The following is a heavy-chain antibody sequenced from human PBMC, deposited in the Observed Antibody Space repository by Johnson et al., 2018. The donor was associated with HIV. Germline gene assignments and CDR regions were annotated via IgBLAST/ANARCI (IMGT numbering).Heavy chain of an antibody. V-gene: IGHV3-23*04. J-gene: IGHJ3*02. CDR1: GFTFSSYA. CDR2: ISGSGGST. D-gene: IGHD6-13*01. Sequence: VQLVESGGGLVQPGGSLRLSCAASGFTFSSYAMSWVRQDPGKGLEWVSAISGSGGSTYYADSGRGRFTISRDNSKNTLYLQMNSLRAEDTAVDYGAKERGSCIWYPWDAFDIWGQGTMVTVSS. CDR3: AKERGSCIWYPWDAFDI.